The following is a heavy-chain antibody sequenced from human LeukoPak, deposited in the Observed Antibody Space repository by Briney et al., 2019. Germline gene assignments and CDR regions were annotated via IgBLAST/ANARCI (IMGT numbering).Heavy chain of an antibody. J-gene: IGHJ6*02. CDR3: ARDGCV. CDR2: ISSGSNYI. CDR1: GFTFSRYN. V-gene: IGHV3-21*01. Sequence: GGSLRLSCAASGFTFSRYNMNWVRQTPGKGLEWVSSISSGSNYIYYADSVKGRFTISRDNAKNSLYLQMNSLRAEDTAVYYCARDGCVWGQGTAVTVSS.